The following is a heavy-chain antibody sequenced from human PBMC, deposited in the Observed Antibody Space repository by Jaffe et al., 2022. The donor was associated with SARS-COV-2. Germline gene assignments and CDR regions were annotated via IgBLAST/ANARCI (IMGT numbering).Heavy chain of an antibody. V-gene: IGHV3-21*01. CDR3: AREGARVYCSGGSCFLEGLGYYFDY. J-gene: IGHJ4*02. D-gene: IGHD2-15*01. CDR1: GFTFSSYS. Sequence: EVQLVESGGGLVKPGGSLRLSCAASGFTFSSYSMNWVRQAPGKGLEWVSSISSSSSYIYYADSVKGRFTISRDNAKNSLYLQMNSLRAEDTAVYYCAREGARVYCSGGSCFLEGLGYYFDYWGQGTLVTVSS. CDR2: ISSSSSYI.